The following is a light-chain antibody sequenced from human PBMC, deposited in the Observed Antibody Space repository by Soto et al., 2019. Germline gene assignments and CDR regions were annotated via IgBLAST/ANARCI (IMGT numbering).Light chain of an antibody. J-gene: IGKJ1*01. CDR3: QQYGSSGST. CDR1: QSVSSSF. CDR2: GAS. Sequence: EIVLTQSPGTLSLSPGERATLSCRASQSVSSSFLARYQQKPGQAPRLLIFGASSRATGIPDRFSGSGSGTDFTLTISKLEPEDFAVYYCQQYGSSGSTFGQGTKVEIK. V-gene: IGKV3-20*01.